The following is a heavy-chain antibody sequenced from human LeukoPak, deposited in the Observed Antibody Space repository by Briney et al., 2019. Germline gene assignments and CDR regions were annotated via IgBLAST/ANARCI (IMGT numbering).Heavy chain of an antibody. D-gene: IGHD1-1*01. CDR1: GFGYSTFA. CDR3: AKANYIWNDSPFDY. CDR2: ISTRGETT. Sequence: PGGSLRLSCAASGFGYSTFAMAWVRQAQGKGLEWVATISTRGETTYYADSVKGRFTASRDNSKNTLSLQMNGLRVDDTAVYFCAKANYIWNDSPFDYWGQGALVTVSS. J-gene: IGHJ4*02. V-gene: IGHV3-23*01.